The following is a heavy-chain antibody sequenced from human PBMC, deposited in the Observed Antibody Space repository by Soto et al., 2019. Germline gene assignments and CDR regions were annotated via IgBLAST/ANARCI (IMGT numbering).Heavy chain of an antibody. J-gene: IGHJ6*02. CDR3: ARRDQIAYYYGMDV. CDR2: IYSDGKT. V-gene: IGHV3-53*01. CDR1: GFSVSSNY. Sequence: PGGSLRLSCAASGFSVSSNYMSWVRQAPGKGLEWVSVIYSDGKTYYADSVKGRFTISRDNAKNTLYLQMNSLSAEDTAVYYCARRDQIAYYYGMDVWGQGTTVTVSS. D-gene: IGHD2-21*01.